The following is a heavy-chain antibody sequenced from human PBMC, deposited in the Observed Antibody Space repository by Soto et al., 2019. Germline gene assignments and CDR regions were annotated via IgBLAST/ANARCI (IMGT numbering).Heavy chain of an antibody. Sequence: AGGSMTLSCAASRFPFSTYAMTWVRQAPENGLEWVSAISGRGGSTYYADSVKARITISRDKPKSTMFLQMNRLRAEDTPVYYCALNWDTTISSLYHWGQGALVTVSS. V-gene: IGHV3-23*01. D-gene: IGHD6-6*01. CDR3: ALNWDTTISSLYH. CDR2: ISGRGGST. J-gene: IGHJ5*02. CDR1: RFPFSTYA.